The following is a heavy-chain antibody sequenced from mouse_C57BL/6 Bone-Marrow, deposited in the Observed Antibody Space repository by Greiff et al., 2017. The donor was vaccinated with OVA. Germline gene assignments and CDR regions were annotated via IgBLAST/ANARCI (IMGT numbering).Heavy chain of an antibody. CDR2: INPGSGGT. D-gene: IGHD1-2*01. V-gene: IGHV1-54*01. J-gene: IGHJ4*01. CDR3: ARRLPDYYAMEY. Sequence: QVQLQQSGAELVRPGTSVKVSCKASGYAFTNYLIEWVKQRPGQGLEWIGVINPGSGGTNYNEKFKGKATLTADKSSSTAYMQLSSLTSEDSAVYFCARRLPDYYAMEYWGQGTSVTVSS. CDR1: GYAFTNYL.